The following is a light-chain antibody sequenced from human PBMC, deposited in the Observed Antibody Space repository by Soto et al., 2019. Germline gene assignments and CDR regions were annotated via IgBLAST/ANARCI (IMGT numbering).Light chain of an antibody. CDR1: SRDVGSYNR. J-gene: IGLJ2*01. Sequence: QSALTQPPSVSGSPGQSVTISCTGTSRDVGSYNRVSWYQQPPGTAPKLMIYEVSNRPSGVPDRFSGSKSGNTASLTISGLQAEDEAYYYCSSYTSSSTLVFGGGTKLTVL. CDR3: SSYTSSSTLV. CDR2: EVS. V-gene: IGLV2-18*02.